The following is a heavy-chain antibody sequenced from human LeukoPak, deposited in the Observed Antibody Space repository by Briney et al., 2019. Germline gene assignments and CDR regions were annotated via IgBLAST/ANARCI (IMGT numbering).Heavy chain of an antibody. CDR1: GGSFSGYY. D-gene: IGHD3-3*01. V-gene: IGHV4-34*01. CDR3: ARAERSPETPGRYDFWSGYSTDFDY. J-gene: IGHJ4*02. CDR2: INHSGST. Sequence: SETPSLTCAVYGGSFSGYYWSWIRQPPGKGLEWIGEINHSGSTNYNPSLKSRVTISVDTSKNQFSLKLSSVTAADTAVYYCARAERSPETPGRYDFWSGYSTDFDYWGQGTLVTVSS.